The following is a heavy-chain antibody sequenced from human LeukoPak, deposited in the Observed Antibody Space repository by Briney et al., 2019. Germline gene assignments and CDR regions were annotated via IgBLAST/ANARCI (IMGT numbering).Heavy chain of an antibody. CDR3: ARDLGDGYDY. V-gene: IGHV1-69*13. J-gene: IGHJ4*02. CDR1: GGAFSSYA. Sequence: SVTVSCKASGGAFSSYAISWVRQAPGQGLEWMGGIIPIFGTANYAQKFQGRVTITADESTSTAYMELSSLRSEDTAVYYCARDLGDGYDYWGQGTLVTVSS. CDR2: IIPIFGTA. D-gene: IGHD5-24*01.